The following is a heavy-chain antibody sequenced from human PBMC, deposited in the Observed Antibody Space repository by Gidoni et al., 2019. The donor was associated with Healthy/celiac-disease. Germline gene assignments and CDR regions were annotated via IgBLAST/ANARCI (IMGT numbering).Heavy chain of an antibody. D-gene: IGHD1-26*01. CDR2: ISWNSGSI. CDR3: AKDPLWELLPAYMDV. CDR1: GFTFDDYA. V-gene: IGHV3-9*01. Sequence: EVQLVESGGGLVQPGRSLRLSCAASGFTFDDYAMHWVRQAPGKGLEWVSGISWNSGSIGYADSVKGRFTISRDNAKNSLYLQMNSLRAEDTALYYCAKDPLWELLPAYMDVWGKGTTVTVSS. J-gene: IGHJ6*03.